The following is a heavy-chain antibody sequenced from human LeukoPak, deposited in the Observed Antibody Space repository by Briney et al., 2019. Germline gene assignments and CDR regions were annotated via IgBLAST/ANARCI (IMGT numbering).Heavy chain of an antibody. V-gene: IGHV1-2*02. CDR1: RYTFTGYY. J-gene: IGHJ4*02. CDR2: INPNSGGT. D-gene: IGHD6-19*01. Sequence: ASVKVSCKASRYTFTGYYMHWVRQAPGQGLEWMGWINPNSGGTNYAQKFQGRVTMTRDTSISTAYMELSRLRSDDTAVYYCARGYSSAWGHFDYWGQGTLVTVSS. CDR3: ARGYSSAWGHFDY.